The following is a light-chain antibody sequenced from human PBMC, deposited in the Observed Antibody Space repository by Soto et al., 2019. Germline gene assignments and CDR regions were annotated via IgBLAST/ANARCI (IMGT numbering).Light chain of an antibody. CDR3: QQYNSYRT. CDR1: QGIRND. Sequence: DIMMTQSPSSLSASVGDRVTITCRASQGIRNDLGWYQQKPGKAPKLLIYDASSLESGVPSRFSGSGSGTEFTLTISSLQPDDFATYYCQQYNSYRTFGQGTKVDIK. V-gene: IGKV1-17*01. CDR2: DAS. J-gene: IGKJ1*01.